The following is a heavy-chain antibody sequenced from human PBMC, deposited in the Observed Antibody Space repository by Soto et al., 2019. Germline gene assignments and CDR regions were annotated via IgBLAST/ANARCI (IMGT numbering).Heavy chain of an antibody. CDR1: GFTFSNHA. CDR3: ARDPGGHYCTSTSCLYFGDH. V-gene: IGHV3-23*01. J-gene: IGHJ4*02. Sequence: EVQLLESGGALVQPGGSLRLSCAASGFTFSNHAMNWVRQAPGKGLEWVSTISDSGSTYYADSVKGRFTISRYNSKNTVYLQMNSLRAEDTAVYYCARDPGGHYCTSTSCLYFGDHWGQGTLVIVSS. D-gene: IGHD2-2*01. CDR2: ISDSGST.